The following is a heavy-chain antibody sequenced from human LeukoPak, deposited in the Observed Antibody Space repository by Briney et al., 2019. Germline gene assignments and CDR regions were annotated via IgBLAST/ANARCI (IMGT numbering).Heavy chain of an antibody. J-gene: IGHJ4*02. CDR1: GGSFSGYY. CDR2: INHSGST. CDR3: ARVGRVDTAMVIGY. Sequence: PSETLSLTCAVYGGSFSGYYWSWIRQPPGKGLEWIGEINHSGSTNYNPSLKSRVTISVDTSKNQFSLKLSSVTAADTAVYYCARVGRVDTAMVIGYWGQGTLVTVSS. D-gene: IGHD5-18*01. V-gene: IGHV4-34*01.